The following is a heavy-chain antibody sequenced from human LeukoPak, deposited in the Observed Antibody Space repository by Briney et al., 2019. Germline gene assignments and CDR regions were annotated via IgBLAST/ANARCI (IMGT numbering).Heavy chain of an antibody. Sequence: SETLSLTCTVSGGSISSSSYYWGWIRQPPGKGLERIGSIYYSGSTYYNPSLKSRVTISVDTSKNQFSLKLSSVTAADTAVYYCARDRTGIAAAGYYFDYWGQGTLVTVSS. CDR3: ARDRTGIAAAGYYFDY. V-gene: IGHV4-39*07. CDR1: GGSISSSSYY. D-gene: IGHD6-13*01. J-gene: IGHJ4*02. CDR2: IYYSGST.